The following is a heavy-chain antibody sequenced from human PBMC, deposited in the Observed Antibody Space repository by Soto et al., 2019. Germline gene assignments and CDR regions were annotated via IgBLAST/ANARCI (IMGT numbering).Heavy chain of an antibody. J-gene: IGHJ4*02. CDR1: GFSLTTDRVG. CDR3: AHALGGRSLY. V-gene: IGHV2-5*02. CDR2: IYWDDSK. Sequence: QITLKASGPTLVKPTQTLTLTCTFSGFSLTTDRVGVGWIRQPPVEALQWLAVIYWDDSKNYRPSLESRLTITKDTSKNQLARTMTNMDSLDTATYYCAHALGGRSLYWGQGTLVTVSS. D-gene: IGHD1-26*01.